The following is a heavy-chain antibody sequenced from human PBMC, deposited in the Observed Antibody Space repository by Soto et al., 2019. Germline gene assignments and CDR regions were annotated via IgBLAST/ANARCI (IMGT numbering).Heavy chain of an antibody. Sequence: EVQLLESGGGLVQPGGSLRLACAASGFTFNKYGMTWVRQAPGKGLEWVSAISDSGGSTYYGDSVKGRFTISRDNSKNTLYLQMYSLRAEDTAVYYCAKRVEYRSSTHYLDYWGQGTLVTVSS. CDR1: GFTFNKYG. D-gene: IGHD6-6*01. V-gene: IGHV3-23*01. CDR2: ISDSGGST. CDR3: AKRVEYRSSTHYLDY. J-gene: IGHJ4*02.